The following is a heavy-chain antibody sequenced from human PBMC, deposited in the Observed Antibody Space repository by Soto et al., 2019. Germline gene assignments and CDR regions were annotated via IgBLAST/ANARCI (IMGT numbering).Heavy chain of an antibody. J-gene: IGHJ3*01. CDR1: GFTFSSYW. D-gene: IGHD3-10*01. Sequence: GGSLRLSCAASGFTFSSYWMHWVRQASGKGLVWVSRISFDGSTTIYADSVKGRFTISRDNAKNTLYLQMNSLRAEDTAVYYCARDYLNTSPSDALDVWGQWTLVTVSS. V-gene: IGHV3-74*01. CDR3: ARDYLNTSPSDALDV. CDR2: ISFDGSTT.